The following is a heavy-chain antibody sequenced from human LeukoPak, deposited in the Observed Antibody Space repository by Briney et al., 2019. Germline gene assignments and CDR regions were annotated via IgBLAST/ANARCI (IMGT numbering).Heavy chain of an antibody. V-gene: IGHV3-30*18. CDR3: AKEWGHYDILTDYLN. CDR2: ISYDGSNK. CDR1: GFTFSSYG. Sequence: GRSLSLSCAASGFTFSSYGMHWVRQAPGKGLERVAVISYDGSNKYYADSVRGRFTISRDNSKNTLYLQMNSLRAEDTAVYYCAKEWGHYDILTDYLNWGQGTLVTVSS. J-gene: IGHJ4*02. D-gene: IGHD3-9*01.